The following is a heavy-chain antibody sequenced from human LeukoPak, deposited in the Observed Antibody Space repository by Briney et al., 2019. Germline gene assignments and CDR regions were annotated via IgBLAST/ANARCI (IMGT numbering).Heavy chain of an antibody. J-gene: IGHJ6*03. CDR3: AREVGMYDILTGYYYYYYMDV. V-gene: IGHV4-61*01. Sequence: SETLSLTCTVSGGSISSGSYYWSWIRQPPGKGLEWIGYIYYSGSTNYNPSLKSRVTISVDTSKNQFSLKLSSVTAADTAVYYCAREVGMYDILTGYYYYYYMDVWGKGTTVTISS. CDR1: GGSISSGSYY. CDR2: IYYSGST. D-gene: IGHD3-9*01.